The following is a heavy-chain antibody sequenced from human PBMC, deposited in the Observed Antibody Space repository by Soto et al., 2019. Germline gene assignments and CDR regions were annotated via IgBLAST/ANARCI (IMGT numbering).Heavy chain of an antibody. Sequence: GASVKVSCKASGYTFTSYAMHWVRQAPGQRLEWMGWINAGNGNTKYSQKFQGRVTITRDTSASTAYMELSSLRSEDTAVYYCARDLEEYSSSPRYYYGMDVWGQGTTVTVSS. V-gene: IGHV1-3*01. CDR2: INAGNGNT. D-gene: IGHD6-6*01. CDR1: GYTFTSYA. J-gene: IGHJ6*02. CDR3: ARDLEEYSSSPRYYYGMDV.